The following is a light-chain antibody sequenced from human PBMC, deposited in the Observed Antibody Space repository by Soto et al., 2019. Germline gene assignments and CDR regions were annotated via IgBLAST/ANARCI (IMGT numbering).Light chain of an antibody. CDR3: QQSGRSPYN. V-gene: IGKV3-20*01. CDR2: GTS. CDR1: QSVDNHY. J-gene: IGKJ2*01. Sequence: EVVLTQSPGTLSLSPGERVTLSCRASQSVDNHYLAWYQQKPGQSPRLLIYGTSSSATGIPDRFSGSGSGTDFTLTISRLEPEDFAMYYCQQSGRSPYNFGQGTKLEIK.